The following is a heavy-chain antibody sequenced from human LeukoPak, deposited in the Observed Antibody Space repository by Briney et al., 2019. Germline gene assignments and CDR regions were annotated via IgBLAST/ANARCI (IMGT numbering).Heavy chain of an antibody. CDR1: SGSISSYY. V-gene: IGHV4-59*01. CDR3: AREADFWTGYYQGFDY. Sequence: SETLSLTCTVSSGSISSYYWSWIRQPPGKGLEWIGYISYSGSTNYNPSLKSRVAISVDTSKNQFSLKLSSVTAAGTAVYYCAREADFWTGYYQGFDYWGQGTLVTVSS. J-gene: IGHJ4*02. D-gene: IGHD3/OR15-3a*01. CDR2: ISYSGST.